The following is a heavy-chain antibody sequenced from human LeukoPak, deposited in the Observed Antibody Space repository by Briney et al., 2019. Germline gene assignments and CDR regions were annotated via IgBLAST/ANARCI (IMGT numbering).Heavy chain of an antibody. CDR2: IDYSEGT. CDR1: GGSISGSF. CDR3: AMDAGGSSAFDI. V-gene: IGHV4-59*01. D-gene: IGHD2-2*03. J-gene: IGHJ3*02. Sequence: PSETLSLTCNVSGGSISGSFWNWIRQSPGKGLEWIGYIDYSEGTNYNPSLHSRVTITLDTSKNQFSLDLTSVTAADTAVYYCAMDAGGSSAFDIWGQGTMVTVSS.